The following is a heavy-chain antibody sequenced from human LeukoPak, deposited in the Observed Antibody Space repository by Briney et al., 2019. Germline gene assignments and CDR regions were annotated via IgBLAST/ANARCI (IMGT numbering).Heavy chain of an antibody. Sequence: SGGSLRLSCAASGFTFSSYSMNWVRQAPGKGLEWVSSISSSSYIYYADSVKGRFTISRDNAKNSLYLQMNSLRAEDTAVYYCAREKRIAAAGTYYFDYWGQGTLVTVSS. CDR1: GFTFSSYS. V-gene: IGHV3-21*01. J-gene: IGHJ4*02. CDR3: AREKRIAAAGTYYFDY. D-gene: IGHD6-13*01. CDR2: ISSSSYI.